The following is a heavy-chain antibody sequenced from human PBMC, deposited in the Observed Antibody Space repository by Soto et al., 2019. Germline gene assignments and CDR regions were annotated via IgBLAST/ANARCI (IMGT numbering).Heavy chain of an antibody. Sequence: QVQLQESGPGLVKPSGTLSLACAVSGGSISSTNWWSWVRQPPGKGLEWIGEAFHSGSTNYNPSLKSRVTISVAESKNHFSLNLRSVTAADTAVYYCARVVSPYGLDVWGQGTTVTVSS. V-gene: IGHV4-4*02. CDR1: GGSISSTNW. J-gene: IGHJ6*02. CDR2: AFHSGST. CDR3: ARVVSPYGLDV.